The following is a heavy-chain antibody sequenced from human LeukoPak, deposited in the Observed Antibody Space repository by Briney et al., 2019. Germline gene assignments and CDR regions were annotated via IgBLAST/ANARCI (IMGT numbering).Heavy chain of an antibody. J-gene: IGHJ3*02. Sequence: GGSLRLSXAASGFTFSSYWMHWVRQAPGKGLVWVSRINTDGSSRNYADSVKGRFTISRDNAKNTLYLQMNSLRAEDTAVYFCARDRGYNAFDIWGQGTMVTVSS. CDR3: ARDRGYNAFDI. D-gene: IGHD3-16*02. CDR2: INTDGSSR. V-gene: IGHV3-74*01. CDR1: GFTFSSYW.